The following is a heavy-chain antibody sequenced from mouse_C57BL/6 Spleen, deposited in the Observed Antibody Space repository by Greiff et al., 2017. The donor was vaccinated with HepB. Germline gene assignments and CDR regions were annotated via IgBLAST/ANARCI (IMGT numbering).Heavy chain of an antibody. D-gene: IGHD1-1*01. CDR1: GFNIKDYY. CDR3: ASYGSSYPYYFDY. CDR2: IDPEDGET. Sequence: VQLKESGAELVKPGASVKLSCTASGFNIKDYYMHWVKQRTEQGLEWIGRIDPEDGETKYAPKFQGKATITADTSSNTAYLQLSSLTSEDTAVYYCASYGSSYPYYFDYWGQGTTLTVSS. J-gene: IGHJ2*01. V-gene: IGHV14-2*01.